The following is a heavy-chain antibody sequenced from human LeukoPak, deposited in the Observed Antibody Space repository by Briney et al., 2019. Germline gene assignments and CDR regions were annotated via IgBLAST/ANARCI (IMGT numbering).Heavy chain of an antibody. CDR3: AKALSGSYSILDY. D-gene: IGHD1-26*01. CDR1: GFTFSNYA. Sequence: GGSLRLSCEASGFTFSNYAMSWVRQAPGKGLEWVSVISGSDGSTYYADSVKGRFTISRDNSKNTLFLQMNSLRAEDTAVYYCAKALSGSYSILDYWGQGTLVTVSS. CDR2: ISGSDGST. J-gene: IGHJ4*02. V-gene: IGHV3-23*01.